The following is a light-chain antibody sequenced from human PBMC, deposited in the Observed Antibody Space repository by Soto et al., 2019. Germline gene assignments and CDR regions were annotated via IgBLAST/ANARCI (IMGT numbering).Light chain of an antibody. CDR1: KLGDKY. CDR3: QAWDSNTYV. Sequence: SYELTQPPSVSVSPGQTASITCSGDKLGDKYASWYQQRPGQSPVLVIYQDTKRPSGIPERFPGSNSGNTATLTISGPQALDEADYYCQAWDSNTYVFGTGTKVTVL. CDR2: QDT. J-gene: IGLJ1*01. V-gene: IGLV3-1*01.